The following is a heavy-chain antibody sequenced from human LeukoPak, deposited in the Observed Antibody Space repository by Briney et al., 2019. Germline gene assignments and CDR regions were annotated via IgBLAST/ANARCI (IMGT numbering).Heavy chain of an antibody. CDR2: ISYDGSNK. V-gene: IGHV3-30-3*01. Sequence: GGSLRLSCAASGFTFSSYSMHGVRQAPGKGLEGVACISYDGSNKYYADSVQVRFTISRDNSKNTLYLQMNSLRAEDTGVYYCARDRVAAHRPWFDPWGEGTLVTVSS. CDR1: GFTFSSYS. D-gene: IGHD6-13*01. CDR3: ARDRVAAHRPWFDP. J-gene: IGHJ5*02.